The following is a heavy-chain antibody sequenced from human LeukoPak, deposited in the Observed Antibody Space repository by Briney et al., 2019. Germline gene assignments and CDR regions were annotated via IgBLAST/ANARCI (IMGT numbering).Heavy chain of an antibody. V-gene: IGHV4-38-2*01. CDR3: ARHYFRAAAGTYYFDY. D-gene: IGHD6-13*01. CDR2: IYHSGST. Sequence: RSSETLSLTCAVSGYSISSGYYWGWIRQPPGKGLDWIGSIYHSGSTYYKSSLKSRVTISVDTSKNQFSLKLSSVTAADTAVYYCARHYFRAAAGTYYFDYWGQGTLVTVSS. CDR1: GYSISSGYY. J-gene: IGHJ4*02.